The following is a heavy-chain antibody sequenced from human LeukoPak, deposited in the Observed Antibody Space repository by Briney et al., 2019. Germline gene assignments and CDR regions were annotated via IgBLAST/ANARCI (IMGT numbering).Heavy chain of an antibody. V-gene: IGHV3-48*01. CDR3: ARDIGGSYDAFDI. CDR2: ISSSSSTI. D-gene: IGHD1-26*01. CDR1: GFSFNNFA. Sequence: HPGGSLRLSCAASGFSFNNFAMSWVRQAPGKGLEWVSYISSSSSTIYYADSVKGRFTISRDNAKNSLYLQMNSLRAEDTAVYYCARDIGGSYDAFDIWGQGTMVTVSS. J-gene: IGHJ3*02.